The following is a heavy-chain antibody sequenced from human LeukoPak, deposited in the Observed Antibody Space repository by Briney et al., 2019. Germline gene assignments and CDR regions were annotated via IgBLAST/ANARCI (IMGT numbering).Heavy chain of an antibody. CDR1: GYTFTSYG. V-gene: IGHV1-18*01. Sequence: ASVKVSCKASGYTFTSYGISWVRQAPGQGLAWMGWISAYNGNTNYAQKLQGRVTMTTDTSTSTAYMELRSLRSDDTAVYYCAREEWYSSGWYRYNWFDPWGQGTLVTVSS. CDR3: AREEWYSSGWYRYNWFDP. J-gene: IGHJ5*02. CDR2: ISAYNGNT. D-gene: IGHD6-19*01.